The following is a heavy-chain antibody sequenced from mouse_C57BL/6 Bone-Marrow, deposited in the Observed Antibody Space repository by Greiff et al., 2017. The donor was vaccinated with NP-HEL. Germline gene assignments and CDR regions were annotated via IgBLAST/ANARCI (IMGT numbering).Heavy chain of an antibody. CDR2: IYPGSGST. Sequence: VQLQQPGAELVKPGASVKMSCKASGYTFTSYWITWVKQRPGQGLEWIGDIYPGSGSTNYNEKFKSKATLTVDTSSSQASMQLSSLTSEDSAVYDCARAFYLYGSSGYWGQGTTLTLSS. D-gene: IGHD1-1*01. CDR3: ARAFYLYGSSGY. CDR1: GYTFTSYW. J-gene: IGHJ2*01. V-gene: IGHV1-55*01.